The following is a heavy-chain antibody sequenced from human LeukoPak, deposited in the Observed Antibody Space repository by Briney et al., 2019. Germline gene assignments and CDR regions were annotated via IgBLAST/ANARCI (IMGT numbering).Heavy chain of an antibody. CDR1: GGSISSYY. J-gene: IGHJ5*02. V-gene: IGHV4-4*07. Sequence: SETLSLTCTVSGGSISSYYWSWIRQPAGKGLEWIGGIYTSGSTNYNPSLKSRVTISVDTSKNQFSLKLSSVTAADTAVYYCARDGFWSGKIDIWGQGTLVTVSS. CDR3: ARDGFWSGKIDI. CDR2: IYTSGST. D-gene: IGHD3-3*01.